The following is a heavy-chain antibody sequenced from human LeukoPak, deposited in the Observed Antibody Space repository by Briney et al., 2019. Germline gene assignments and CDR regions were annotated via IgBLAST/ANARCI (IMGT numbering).Heavy chain of an antibody. Sequence: SVYLSCKLYAGTPSIYATSWVRQAPEEGLEWVGGIIPIFGTANYAQNFKGRATITTDESTSTGYMELSSLRSEDTAVYYCARVVMFKVGYCYYYYMDVWGKGTTVTVSS. CDR3: ARVVMFKVGYCYYYYMDV. J-gene: IGHJ6*03. CDR2: IIPIFGTA. CDR1: AGTPSIYA. D-gene: IGHD2-21*01. V-gene: IGHV1-69*05.